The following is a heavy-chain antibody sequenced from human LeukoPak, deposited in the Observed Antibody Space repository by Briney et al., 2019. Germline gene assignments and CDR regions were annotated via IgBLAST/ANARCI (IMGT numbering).Heavy chain of an antibody. CDR1: GFTFSTYG. V-gene: IGHV3-30*02. CDR2: IRYDGSIK. CDR3: AREAPAFDI. Sequence: GGSLRLSCAVSGFTFSTYGMHWVRQAPGKGLEWVAFIRYDGSIKHYADSVRGRFIISRDNSKNTLYLQMNSLGAEDTALYYCAREAPAFDIWGQGTMVTVSS. J-gene: IGHJ3*02.